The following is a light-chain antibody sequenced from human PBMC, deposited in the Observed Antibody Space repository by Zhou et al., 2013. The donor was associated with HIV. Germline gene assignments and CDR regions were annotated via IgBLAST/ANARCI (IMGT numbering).Light chain of an antibody. CDR3: MQATHFPRT. Sequence: DIVMTQTPLSSPVTLGQPASITCTSSQSLVHRDGNTYVSWYHLRPGQPPRPLIYTVWRVFSGAPDRISGGGRGTNFTLTIDAVETEDVGIYVCMQATHFPRTFGQGTKVEI. V-gene: IGKV2-24*01. J-gene: IGKJ1*01. CDR1: QSLVHRDGNTY. CDR2: TVW.